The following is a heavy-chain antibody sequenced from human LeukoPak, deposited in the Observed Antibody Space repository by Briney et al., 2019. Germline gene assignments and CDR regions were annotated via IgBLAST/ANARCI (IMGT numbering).Heavy chain of an antibody. CDR2: IYYSGST. Sequence: SETLSLTCTVSGGSISTYYWSWIRQPPGKGLEWIGYIYYSGSTNYNPSLKSRVTISVDTPKNQFSLKLSSVTAADTAVYYCARVYGSGYDFRGAFDIWDQGTMVTVSS. V-gene: IGHV4-59*01. CDR3: ARVYGSGYDFRGAFDI. CDR1: GGSISTYY. D-gene: IGHD5-12*01. J-gene: IGHJ3*02.